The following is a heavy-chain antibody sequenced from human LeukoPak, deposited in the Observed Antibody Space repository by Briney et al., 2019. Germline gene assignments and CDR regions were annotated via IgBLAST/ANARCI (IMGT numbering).Heavy chain of an antibody. Sequence: GGSLRLSCAASGLTFSSYGMHWVRQAPGKGLEWVAVISYDGSNKYYADSVKGRFTISRDNSKNTLYLQMNSLRAEDTAVYYCATARAGATVDAFDIWGQGTMVTVSS. CDR2: ISYDGSNK. V-gene: IGHV3-30*03. J-gene: IGHJ3*02. CDR1: GLTFSSYG. D-gene: IGHD1-26*01. CDR3: ATARAGATVDAFDI.